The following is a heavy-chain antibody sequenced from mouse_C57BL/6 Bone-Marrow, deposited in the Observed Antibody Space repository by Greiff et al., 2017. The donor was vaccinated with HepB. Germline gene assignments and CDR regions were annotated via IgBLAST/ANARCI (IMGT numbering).Heavy chain of an antibody. CDR2: ISDGGSYT. CDR1: GFTFSSYA. J-gene: IGHJ3*01. CDR3: ARESAKFAY. D-gene: IGHD3-3*01. V-gene: IGHV5-4*01. Sequence: EVKLMESGGGLVKPGGSLKLSCAASGFTFSSYAMSWVRQTPEKRLEWVATISDGGSYTYYPDNVKGRFTISRDNAKNNLYLQMSHLKSEDTAMYYCARESAKFAYWGQGTLVTVSA.